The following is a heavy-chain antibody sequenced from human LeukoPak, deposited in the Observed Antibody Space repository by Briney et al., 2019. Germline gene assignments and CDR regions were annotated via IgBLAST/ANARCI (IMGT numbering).Heavy chain of an antibody. V-gene: IGHV3-48*01. Sequence: GGSLRLSCAASGFTFSSYSMNWVRQAPGKGLEWVSYISSSSSTIYYADSVKGRFTISRDNSKNTLYLQMNSLRAEDTAVYYCARGYCSGGSCYPLDYWGQGTLVTVSS. J-gene: IGHJ4*02. CDR3: ARGYCSGGSCYPLDY. CDR2: ISSSSSTI. CDR1: GFTFSSYS. D-gene: IGHD2-15*01.